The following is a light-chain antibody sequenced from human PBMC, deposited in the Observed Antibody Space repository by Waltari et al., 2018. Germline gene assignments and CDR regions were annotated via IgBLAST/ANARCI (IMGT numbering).Light chain of an antibody. CDR3: HQYNTLPLT. CDR2: KAS. CDR1: ESGKNN. J-gene: IGKJ4*01. V-gene: IGKV1-5*03. Sequence: DVQLTHTPSTLSASVGDRVTITCRASESGKNNLAWYQHQPGKAPKVLVHKASRLESGVPSRFSGSGYGTEFTLTISSLEPDDFATYYCHQYNTLPLTFGGGTKVEIK.